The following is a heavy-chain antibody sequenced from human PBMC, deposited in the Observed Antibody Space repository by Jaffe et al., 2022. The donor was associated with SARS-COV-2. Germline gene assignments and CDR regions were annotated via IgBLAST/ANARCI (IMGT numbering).Heavy chain of an antibody. J-gene: IGHJ6*02. CDR3: ARGRPVAGTFYSMDV. D-gene: IGHD6-19*01. CDR2: IKKDGSEK. Sequence: EVQLVESGGGLVQPGGSQRLSCAASGFTFSSYWMIWVRQAPGKGLEWVANIKKDGSEKYYVDSVKGRFTISRDNAKNSLYLEMNSLRAEDTAVYYCARGRPVAGTFYSMDVWGQGTTVTVS. CDR1: GFTFSSYW. V-gene: IGHV3-7*03.